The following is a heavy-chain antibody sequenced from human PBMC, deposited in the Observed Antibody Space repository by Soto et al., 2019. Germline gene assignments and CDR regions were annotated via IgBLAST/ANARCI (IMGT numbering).Heavy chain of an antibody. V-gene: IGHV1-18*01. CDR1: GYTFSSYG. Sequence: ASVKVSCKASGYTFSSYGINWVRQAPGQGLEWMGWISAYNGNTNYAQKLQGRVTMTTDTSTSTAYMELRSLRSDDTAVYYCATQEVGGSYVYTFDPWGQGTLVTVSS. D-gene: IGHD1-26*01. J-gene: IGHJ5*02. CDR3: ATQEVGGSYVYTFDP. CDR2: ISAYNGNT.